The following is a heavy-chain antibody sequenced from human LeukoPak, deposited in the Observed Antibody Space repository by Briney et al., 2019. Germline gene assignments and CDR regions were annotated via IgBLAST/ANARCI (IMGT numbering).Heavy chain of an antibody. D-gene: IGHD1-14*01. CDR1: GGSISSYY. J-gene: IGHJ3*02. CDR2: IYTSGST. V-gene: IGHV4-4*07. CDR3: ACSAEGSLLPFDAFDI. Sequence: PSETLSLTCTVSGGSISSYYWSWIRQPAGKGLEWIGRIYTSGSTNYNPSLKSRVTISVDTSKNQFSLKLSSVTAADTAVYYCACSAEGSLLPFDAFDIWGQGTMVTVSS.